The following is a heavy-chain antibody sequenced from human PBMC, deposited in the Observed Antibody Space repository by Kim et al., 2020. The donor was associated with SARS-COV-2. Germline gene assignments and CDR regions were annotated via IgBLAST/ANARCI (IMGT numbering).Heavy chain of an antibody. Sequence: SETLSLTCTVSGGSISSGGYYWSWIRQHPGKGLEWIGYIYYSGSTYYNPSLKSRVTISVDTSKNQFSLKLSSVTAADTAVYYCARVRMTMIVVVMYFDYWGQGTLVTVSS. V-gene: IGHV4-31*03. D-gene: IGHD3-22*01. CDR1: GGSISSGGYY. CDR2: IYYSGST. CDR3: ARVRMTMIVVVMYFDY. J-gene: IGHJ4*02.